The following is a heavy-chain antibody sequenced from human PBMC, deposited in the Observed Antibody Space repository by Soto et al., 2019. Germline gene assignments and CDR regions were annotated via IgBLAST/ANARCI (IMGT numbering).Heavy chain of an antibody. CDR1: GGSISSSRYY. D-gene: IGHD3-9*01. V-gene: IGHV4-39*01. CDR2: IYYSRST. CDR3: ASLRGVYDILTGYYNFRFDP. Sequence: SESLSLTFTVCGGSISSSRYYWGLIRQPPXKXXEWIGRIYYSRSTYYNPSLKSRVTIYAANSKNQFSPKLTSVTADATALYYCASLRGVYDILTGYYNFRFDPWGQGTLVTVSS. J-gene: IGHJ5*02.